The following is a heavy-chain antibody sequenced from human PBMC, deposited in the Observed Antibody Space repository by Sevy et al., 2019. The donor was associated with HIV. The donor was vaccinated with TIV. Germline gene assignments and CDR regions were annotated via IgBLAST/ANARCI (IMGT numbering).Heavy chain of an antibody. CDR3: ASPGGYRYGSLLHY. CDR1: GHTFTDYF. J-gene: IGHJ4*02. V-gene: IGHV1-2*02. CDR2: INPNSGDT. Sequence: ASVKVSCKASGHTFTDYFIHWVRQAPGQGLEWMGWINPNSGDTKYAPKFQGRVTVTRDTSISTAYMELSRLRSDDTAVYYCASPGGYRYGSLLHYWGQGTLVTVSS. D-gene: IGHD5-18*01.